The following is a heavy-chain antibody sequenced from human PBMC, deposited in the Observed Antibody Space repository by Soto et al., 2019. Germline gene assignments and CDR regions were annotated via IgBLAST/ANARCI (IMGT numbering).Heavy chain of an antibody. V-gene: IGHV3-30-3*01. J-gene: IGHJ4*02. CDR3: ARETTVTRNFDC. CDR2: ISYDGSNK. Sequence: QVQLVESGGGVVQPGRSLRLSCAASGFTFSSYAMHWVRQAPGKGLEWVAVISYDGSNKYYADSVKGRFTISRDNSKNTLYLQMNSLRAEDTAVYYCARETTVTRNFDCWGQGTLVTVSS. CDR1: GFTFSSYA. D-gene: IGHD4-17*01.